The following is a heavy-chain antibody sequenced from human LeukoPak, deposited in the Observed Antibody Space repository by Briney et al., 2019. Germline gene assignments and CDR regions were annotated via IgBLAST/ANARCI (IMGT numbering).Heavy chain of an antibody. J-gene: IGHJ4*02. CDR2: IRYDGSNK. D-gene: IGHD4-17*01. CDR1: GFTFSSYG. Sequence: GGSLRLSCAASGFTFSSYGMHWVRQAPGKGVEWVAFIRYDGSNKYYADSVKGRFTISSDNSKNTLYLQMNSLRAEDTAVYYCAKDDYGDYGLYDYWGQGTLVTVSS. CDR3: AKDDYGDYGLYDY. V-gene: IGHV3-30*02.